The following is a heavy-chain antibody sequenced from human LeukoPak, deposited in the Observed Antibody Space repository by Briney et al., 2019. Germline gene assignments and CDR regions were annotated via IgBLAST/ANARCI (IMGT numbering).Heavy chain of an antibody. CDR3: ARHVVGYSSGWYSPFFDY. D-gene: IGHD6-19*01. V-gene: IGHV4-39*01. CDR1: GFTFSNAW. CDR2: IYYSGST. Sequence: PGGSLRLSCAASGFTFSNAWMSWIRQPPGKGLEWIGSIYYSGSTYYNPSLKSRVTISVDTSKNQFSLKLSSVTAADTAVYYCARHVVGYSSGWYSPFFDYWGQGTLVTVSS. J-gene: IGHJ4*02.